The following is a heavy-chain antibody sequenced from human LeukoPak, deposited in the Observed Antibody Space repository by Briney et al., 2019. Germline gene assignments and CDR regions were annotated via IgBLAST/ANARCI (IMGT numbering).Heavy chain of an antibody. D-gene: IGHD3-9*01. J-gene: IGHJ5*02. Sequence: PSETLSLTCAVSGYSISSGYYWGWIRQPPGKGLDWIGSIYPSGSTYYNPSLKSPVTITVATSKNHFSLKLSSVTAADTAVYYCARHKGSASGYYDILTGSSLSYTWFDPWGQGTLVTVSS. CDR2: IYPSGST. CDR1: GYSISSGYY. V-gene: IGHV4-38-2*01. CDR3: ARHKGSASGYYDILTGSSLSYTWFDP.